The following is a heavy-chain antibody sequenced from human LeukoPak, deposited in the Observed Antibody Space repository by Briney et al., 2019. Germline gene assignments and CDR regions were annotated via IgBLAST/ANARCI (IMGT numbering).Heavy chain of an antibody. D-gene: IGHD1-1*01. V-gene: IGHV3-66*01. CDR3: ARDRDLERNGFDP. CDR1: LRVGKEY. CDR2: IYSGGTGGST. Sequence: LRVGKEYMTRGRPDHEKEKEWVSVIYSGGTGGSTYYADSVKGRFSISRDDSKNTLYLQMNSLRAEDTAVYYCARDRDLERNGFDPCGQGALVIVSS. J-gene: IGHJ5*02.